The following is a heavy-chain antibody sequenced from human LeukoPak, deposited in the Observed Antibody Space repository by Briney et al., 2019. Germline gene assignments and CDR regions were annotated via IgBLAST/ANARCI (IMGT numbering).Heavy chain of an antibody. V-gene: IGHV4-30-4*01. CDR1: GGSVSNGNSY. D-gene: IGHD3-22*01. CDR2: IYYSGFT. Sequence: SETLSLTCTVSGGSVSNGNSYWSWIRQPPGKGLEWIGSIYYSGFTYYNPSLKSRLSISLDTPENQFSLKLRSVTAADTAVYFCARAGQYHFDSAGYFPDYWGQGTLVTVSS. CDR3: ARAGQYHFDSAGYFPDY. J-gene: IGHJ4*02.